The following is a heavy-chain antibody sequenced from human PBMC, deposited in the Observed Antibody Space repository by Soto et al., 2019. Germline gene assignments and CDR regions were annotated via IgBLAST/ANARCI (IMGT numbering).Heavy chain of an antibody. J-gene: IGHJ4*02. CDR3: ARPPGYISDWYYFDH. V-gene: IGHV1-2*02. CDR2: ISPKSGAT. D-gene: IGHD3-9*01. Sequence: ASVKVSCKASGYTFIDYYMHWVRQAPGQGFEWLGRISPKSGATNYAQKFQGRVTMTWDTSLNTAYMELSSLIYEDTAVYYCARPPGYISDWYYFDHWGQGTLVTVSS. CDR1: GYTFIDYY.